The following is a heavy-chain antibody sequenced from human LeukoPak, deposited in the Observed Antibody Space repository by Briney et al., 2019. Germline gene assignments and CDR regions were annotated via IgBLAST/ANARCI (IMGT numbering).Heavy chain of an antibody. J-gene: IGHJ2*01. CDR3: ARYSPVVAATYWYFDL. D-gene: IGHD2-15*01. CDR1: GGSISSYY. CDR2: IYYSGST. Sequence: SETLSLTCTVSGGSISSYYWSWIRQPPGKGLEWSGYIYYSGSTNYNPSLKSRVTISVDTSKNQFSLKLSSVTAADTAVYYCARYSPVVAATYWYFDLWGRGTLVTVSS. V-gene: IGHV4-59*01.